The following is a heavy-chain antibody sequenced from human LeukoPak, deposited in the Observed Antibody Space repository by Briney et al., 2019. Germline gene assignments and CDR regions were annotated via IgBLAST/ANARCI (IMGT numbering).Heavy chain of an antibody. J-gene: IGHJ4*02. CDR3: ARDLNSRYGGSYLDY. V-gene: IGHV4-59*01. CDR2: IYYNGST. D-gene: IGHD1-26*01. Sequence: SETLSLTCTVSGGFISGYYWSWIRQSPGKGLEGIGYIYYNGSTSHNPSLKSRLTISVDPSKQQFSLKLSSVTAADTAVYSCARDLNSRYGGSYLDYWGQGTLVTVSS. CDR1: GGFISGYY.